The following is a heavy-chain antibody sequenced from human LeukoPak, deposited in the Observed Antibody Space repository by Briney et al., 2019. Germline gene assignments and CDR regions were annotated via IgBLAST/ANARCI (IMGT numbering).Heavy chain of an antibody. J-gene: IGHJ3*02. D-gene: IGHD2-15*01. CDR3: AKDRIFGVVVAATRAVAFDI. V-gene: IGHV3-30*18. Sequence: PGRSLRLSCAVSGFTFSSYGMHWVRQAPGKGLEWVAVISYDGSNTYYADSVKGRFTISRDNSKNTLYLQMNSLRAEDTAVYYCAKDRIFGVVVAATRAVAFDIWGQGTMVTVSS. CDR1: GFTFSSYG. CDR2: ISYDGSNT.